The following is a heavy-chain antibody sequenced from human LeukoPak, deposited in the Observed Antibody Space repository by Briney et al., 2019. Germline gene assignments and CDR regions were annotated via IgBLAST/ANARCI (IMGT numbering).Heavy chain of an antibody. D-gene: IGHD6-13*01. Sequence: GASVKVSFKASAYTFTSYGIDWVRQAPGPGLEWMGWISPYNGNTHYAQKFKDRVTMTTDTSESTAYMELKSLRSDDTAVFYCARDMSVVSSSWYRPSAFDIWGRGTMVTVSS. J-gene: IGHJ3*02. CDR1: AYTFTSYG. CDR2: ISPYNGNT. V-gene: IGHV1-18*01. CDR3: ARDMSVVSSSWYRPSAFDI.